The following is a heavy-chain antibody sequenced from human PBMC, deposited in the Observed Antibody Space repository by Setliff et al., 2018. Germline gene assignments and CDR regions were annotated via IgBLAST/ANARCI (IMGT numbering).Heavy chain of an antibody. D-gene: IGHD6-25*01. CDR1: GYSFTSHW. Sequence: PGESLKISCKAAGYSFTSHWIGWVRQMPGKGLEWMGLIWPGDSDTKYSPSFQGRVTISADKSINTAYLEWSSLQASDTAMYYCARRADGYNDFFDSWGQGTLVTVSS. CDR3: ARRADGYNDFFDS. V-gene: IGHV5-51*01. CDR2: IWPGDSDT. J-gene: IGHJ4*02.